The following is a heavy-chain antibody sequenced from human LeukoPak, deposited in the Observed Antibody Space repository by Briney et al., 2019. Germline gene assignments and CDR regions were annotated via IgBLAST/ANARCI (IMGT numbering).Heavy chain of an antibody. Sequence: GGSLRLSCADSGFTFSSRAMTWVRQAPGKGLEWVAVISYDGSNKYYADSVKGRFTISRDNSKNTLYLQMNSLRAEDTAVYYCARGPVPAASPYYYYGMDVWGQGTTVTVSS. CDR3: ARGPVPAASPYYYYGMDV. CDR2: ISYDGSNK. D-gene: IGHD2-2*01. CDR1: GFTFSSRA. V-gene: IGHV3-30-3*01. J-gene: IGHJ6*02.